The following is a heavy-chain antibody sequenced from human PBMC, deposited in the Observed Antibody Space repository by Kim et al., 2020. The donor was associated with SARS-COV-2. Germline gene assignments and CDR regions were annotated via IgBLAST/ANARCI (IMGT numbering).Heavy chain of an antibody. J-gene: IGHJ5*02. Sequence: SETLSLTCAVYGGSFSGYYWSWIRQPPGKGLEWIGEINHSGSTNYNPSLKSRVTISVDTSKNQFSLKLSSVTAADTAVYYCARGKVVVAATSPWFDPWGQGTLVTVSS. CDR3: ARGKVVVAATSPWFDP. CDR1: GGSFSGYY. CDR2: INHSGST. D-gene: IGHD2-15*01. V-gene: IGHV4-34*01.